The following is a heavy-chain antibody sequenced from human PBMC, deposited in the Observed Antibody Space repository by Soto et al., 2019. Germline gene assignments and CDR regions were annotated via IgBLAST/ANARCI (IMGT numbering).Heavy chain of an antibody. V-gene: IGHV3-33*01. J-gene: IGHJ4*02. D-gene: IGHD1-20*01. CDR3: ARDLLDNWNYVDY. CDR2: IWYDGSNK. CDR1: GFTFSSYG. Sequence: GGSLRLSCAASGFTFSSYGMHWVRQAPGKGLEWVAVIWYDGSNKYYADSVKGRFTISRDNSKNTLYLQMNSLRAEDTAVYYWARDLLDNWNYVDYWGQGTLVTVSS.